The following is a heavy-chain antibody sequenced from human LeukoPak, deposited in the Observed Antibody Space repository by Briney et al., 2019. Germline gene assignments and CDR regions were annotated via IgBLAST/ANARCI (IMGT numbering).Heavy chain of an antibody. V-gene: IGHV3-30*04. CDR2: ISYDGSNK. J-gene: IGHJ5*01. D-gene: IGHD2-21*01. CDR3: ARVPRGGDEFDS. CDR1: GFTFSSYA. Sequence: GGSLRLSCAASGFTFSSYAMHWVRQAPGKGLEWVAVISYDGSNKYYADSVKGRFTISRDNSKNTLYLQMNSLRAEDTAVYYCARVPRGGDEFDSWGQGTLVIVSS.